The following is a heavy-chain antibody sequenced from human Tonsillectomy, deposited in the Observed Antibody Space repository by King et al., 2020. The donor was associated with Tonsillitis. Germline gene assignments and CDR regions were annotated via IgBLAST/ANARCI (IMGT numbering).Heavy chain of an antibody. CDR3: TKQAEARASSGWDWYFDL. Sequence: DVQLVESGGGLVQPGGSLRLSCAPSGFTFSTYAMSWVRQAPGKGLEWVSSINGDGGTTYYADSVKGRLTISRDNSKNTLYLQMNSLRGGDTAVYYCTKQAEARASSGWDWYFDLWGRGTLVTVSS. D-gene: IGHD6-25*01. CDR1: GFTFSTYA. V-gene: IGHV3-23*04. CDR2: INGDGGTT. J-gene: IGHJ2*01.